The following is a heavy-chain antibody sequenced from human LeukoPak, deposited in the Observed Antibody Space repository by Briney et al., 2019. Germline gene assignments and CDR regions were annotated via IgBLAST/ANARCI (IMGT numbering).Heavy chain of an antibody. CDR1: GGSISSGGYY. V-gene: IGHV4-31*03. J-gene: IGHJ5*02. CDR2: IYYSGST. Sequence: SETLSLTCTVSGGSISSGGYYWSWIRQHPGKGLESIGYIYYSGSTYYNPSLKSRVTLSVDTSKNQFSLRLSSVTAADTAVYYCARAYGDYSTWFDPWGQGTLVTVSS. D-gene: IGHD4-17*01. CDR3: ARAYGDYSTWFDP.